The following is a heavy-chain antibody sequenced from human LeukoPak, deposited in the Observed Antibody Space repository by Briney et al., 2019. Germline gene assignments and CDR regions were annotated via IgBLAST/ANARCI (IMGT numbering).Heavy chain of an antibody. CDR1: GGSFSGYY. Sequence: PSETLSLTCAVYGGSFSGYYWSWIRQPPGKGLEWIGEINHSGSTNYNPSLKSRVTISVDTSKNQFSLKLSSVTAADTAVYYCASRTVVVPAANRGWFDPWGQGTLVTVSS. J-gene: IGHJ5*02. CDR3: ASRTVVVPAANRGWFDP. V-gene: IGHV4-34*01. CDR2: INHSGST. D-gene: IGHD2-2*01.